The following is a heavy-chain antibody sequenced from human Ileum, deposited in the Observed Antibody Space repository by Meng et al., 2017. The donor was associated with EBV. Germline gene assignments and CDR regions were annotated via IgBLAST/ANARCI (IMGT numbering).Heavy chain of an antibody. CDR3: ARVGYGSGSFRFDY. Sequence: QGQLVKVGAELKKPGASVKGPCKASGYTFTGYYMHWVRQAPGQGLEWMGRINPNSGGTNYAQKFQGRVTMTRDTSISTAYMELSRLRSDDTAVYYCARVGYGSGSFRFDYWGQGTLVTVSS. V-gene: IGHV1-2*06. CDR1: GYTFTGYY. CDR2: INPNSGGT. D-gene: IGHD3-10*01. J-gene: IGHJ4*02.